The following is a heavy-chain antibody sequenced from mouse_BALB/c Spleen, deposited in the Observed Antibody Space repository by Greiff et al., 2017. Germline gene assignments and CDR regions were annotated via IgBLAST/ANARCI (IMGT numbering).Heavy chain of an antibody. CDR3: ARSRRSGFDY. CDR1: GYAFSSYW. V-gene: IGHV1-80*01. CDR2: IYPGDGDT. Sequence: VQLQESGAELVRPGSSVKISCMASGYAFSSYWMNWVKQRPGQGLEWIGQIYPGDGDTNYNGKFKGKATLTADKSSSTAYMQLSSLTSEDSAVYFCARSRRSGFDYWGQGTTLTVSS. J-gene: IGHJ2*01.